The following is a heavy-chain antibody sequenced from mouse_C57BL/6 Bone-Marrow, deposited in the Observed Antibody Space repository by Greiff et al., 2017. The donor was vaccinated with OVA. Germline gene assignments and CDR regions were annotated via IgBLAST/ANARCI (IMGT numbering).Heavy chain of an antibody. Sequence: QVQLQQPGAELVKPGASVKMSCKASGYTFTSYWITWVKQRPGQGLEWLGDIYPGSGSTNYNEKFKSKATLTVDTSSSTAYMQLSSLTSEDSAVYYCARSLMTTVDYWYFDVWGTGTTVTVSS. V-gene: IGHV1-55*01. CDR2: IYPGSGST. CDR1: GYTFTSYW. D-gene: IGHD1-1*01. J-gene: IGHJ1*03. CDR3: ARSLMTTVDYWYFDV.